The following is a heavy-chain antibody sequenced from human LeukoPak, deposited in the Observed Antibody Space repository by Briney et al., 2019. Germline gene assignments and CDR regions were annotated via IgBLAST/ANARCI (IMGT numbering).Heavy chain of an antibody. CDR1: GYSFTNYW. D-gene: IGHD3-22*01. Sequence: GESLKISCEGSGYSFTNYWIGWVRQMPGKGLEWMGIIYPGDSDTRYSPSFQGQVTISADKSISTAYLQWSTLRASDTAIYYCARHSYDSSDFHYMDVWGKGTTVTISS. CDR2: IYPGDSDT. J-gene: IGHJ6*03. CDR3: ARHSYDSSDFHYMDV. V-gene: IGHV5-51*01.